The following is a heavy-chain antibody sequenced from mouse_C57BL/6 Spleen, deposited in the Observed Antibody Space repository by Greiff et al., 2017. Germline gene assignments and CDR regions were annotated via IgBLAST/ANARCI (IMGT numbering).Heavy chain of an antibody. CDR3: ARRYYDYDGVAY. Sequence: VKLQQPGAELVKPGASVKMSCKASGYTFTSYWITWVKQRPGQGLEWIGDIYPGSGSTNYNEKFKSKATLTVDTSSSTAYMQLSSLTSEDSAVYYCARRYYDYDGVAYWGQGTLVTVSA. V-gene: IGHV1-55*01. CDR1: GYTFTSYW. J-gene: IGHJ3*01. CDR2: IYPGSGST. D-gene: IGHD2-4*01.